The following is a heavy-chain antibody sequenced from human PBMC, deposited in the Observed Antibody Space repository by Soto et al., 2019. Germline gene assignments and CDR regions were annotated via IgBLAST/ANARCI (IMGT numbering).Heavy chain of an antibody. CDR1: GFTFSSYE. V-gene: IGHV3-48*03. CDR3: ARADYGDYGSY. J-gene: IGHJ4*02. D-gene: IGHD4-17*01. Sequence: GGSLRLSCAASGFTFSSYEMNWVRQAPGKGLEWVSYISSSGSTIYYADSVRGRFTISRDNAKNSLYLQMNSLRAEDTAVYYCARADYGDYGSYWGQGTLVTVSS. CDR2: ISSSGSTI.